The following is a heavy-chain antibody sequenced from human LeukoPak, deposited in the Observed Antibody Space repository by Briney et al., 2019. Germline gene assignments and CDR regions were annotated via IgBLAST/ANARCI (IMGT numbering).Heavy chain of an antibody. J-gene: IGHJ4*02. CDR2: ISSSSSYI. CDR3: ARGIVVTIPEVDY. Sequence: GGTLRLSCAASGFTFSSYSMNWVRQAPGKGLEWVSSISSSSSYIYYADSVKGRFTISRDNAKNLLYLQMNSLRAEDTAVYYCARGIVVTIPEVDYWGQGTLVTVS. CDR1: GFTFSSYS. D-gene: IGHD2-2*02. V-gene: IGHV3-21*01.